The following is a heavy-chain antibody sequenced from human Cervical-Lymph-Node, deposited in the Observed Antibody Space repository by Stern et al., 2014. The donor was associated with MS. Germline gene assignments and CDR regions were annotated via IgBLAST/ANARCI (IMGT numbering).Heavy chain of an antibody. D-gene: IGHD1-26*01. CDR2: IWYDGSNK. Sequence: VQLVESGGGVVQPGRSLRLSCAASGFTFSSYGMHWVRQAPGKGLEWVAVIWYDGSNKYYADSVKGRFTISRDNSKNTLYLQMNSLRAEDTAVYYCARDEWELLRYSYYFDYWGQGTLVTVSS. V-gene: IGHV3-33*01. J-gene: IGHJ4*02. CDR3: ARDEWELLRYSYYFDY. CDR1: GFTFSSYG.